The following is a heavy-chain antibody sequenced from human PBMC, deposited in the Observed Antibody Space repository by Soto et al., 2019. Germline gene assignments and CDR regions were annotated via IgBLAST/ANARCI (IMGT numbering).Heavy chain of an antibody. V-gene: IGHV3-23*01. CDR2: ISGSDGST. J-gene: IGHJ4*02. D-gene: IGHD6-13*01. CDR3: ARDRERDAWYEDY. CDR1: GFSFSRYA. Sequence: QPGGSLRLSCVVSGFSFSRYAMSWGRQAPGEGLEWVSVISGSDGSTYYADSVKGRFTISRDDSKNTLYLQMNSLRAEDTAVYYCARDRERDAWYEDYWGQGTLVTVSS.